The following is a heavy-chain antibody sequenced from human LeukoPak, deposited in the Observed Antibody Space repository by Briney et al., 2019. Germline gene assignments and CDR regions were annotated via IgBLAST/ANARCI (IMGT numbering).Heavy chain of an antibody. V-gene: IGHV3-30*02. CDR1: GLTFSSYG. CDR2: IRPDASKE. CDR3: AKEAGLLDV. J-gene: IGHJ3*01. Sequence: PGGSLRLSCAASGLTFSSYGMHWVRQAPGKGLEWVAFIRPDASKEYHADSVKGRFIISRDNSKKILYLQMNSLRVEDTAMYYCAKEAGLLDVWGQGALVIVSS.